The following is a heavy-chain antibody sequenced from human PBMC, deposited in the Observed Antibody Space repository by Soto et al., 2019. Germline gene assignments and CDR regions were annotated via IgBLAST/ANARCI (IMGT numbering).Heavy chain of an antibody. Sequence: QVQVVQSGVEVRRPGSSVKVSCKASGDTFKNCVISWVRQAPGHGLEWMGGIIPLFGTTDCAQRFQGRLTITTDESTTTAYMELSRLRSEDPATYYCAAELGFGKLSVVWGQGTTVIVSS. CDR2: IIPLFGTT. CDR1: GDTFKNCV. D-gene: IGHD1-7*01. V-gene: IGHV1-69*01. CDR3: AAELGFGKLSVV. J-gene: IGHJ6*02.